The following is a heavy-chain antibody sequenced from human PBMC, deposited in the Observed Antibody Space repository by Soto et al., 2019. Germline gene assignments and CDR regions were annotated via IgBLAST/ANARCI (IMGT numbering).Heavy chain of an antibody. V-gene: IGHV1-69*13. D-gene: IGHD3-22*01. J-gene: IGHJ1*01. CDR2: IIPIFGTA. Sequence: ASVNVSCQASGGTFSSYAISWVRQAPGQGLEWMGGIIPIFGTANYAHKFQGRVTITADESTSTAYMELSSLRSEDTAVYYCESRRYYYDSSGHQHWGQGTLVTVSS. CDR1: GGTFSSYA. CDR3: ESRRYYYDSSGHQH.